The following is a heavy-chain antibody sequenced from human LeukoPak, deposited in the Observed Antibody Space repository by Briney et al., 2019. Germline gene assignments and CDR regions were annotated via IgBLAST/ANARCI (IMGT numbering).Heavy chain of an antibody. J-gene: IGHJ4*02. CDR1: GGTFSSYT. Sequence: SVKVSCKASGGTFSSYTIGWVRQAPGQGLEWMGRIIPILGIANYAQKFQGRVTITADKSTGTAYMELSSLRSEDTAVYYCARGTRIAVAGHYFDYWGQGTLVTVSS. V-gene: IGHV1-69*02. D-gene: IGHD6-19*01. CDR2: IIPILGIA. CDR3: ARGTRIAVAGHYFDY.